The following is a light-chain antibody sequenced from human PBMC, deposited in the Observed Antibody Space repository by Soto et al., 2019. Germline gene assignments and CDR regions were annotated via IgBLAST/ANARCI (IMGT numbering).Light chain of an antibody. CDR2: SNN. CDR3: AAWDGSLNGRYV. J-gene: IGLJ1*01. V-gene: IGLV1-44*01. Sequence: QSALTQPPSASGTPGQRVTISCSGSSSHIGSNTVNWYQQLPGTAPKLLIYSNNQQPSGVPDRVSGSKSGTSASPAISGLQSEDEADYYCAAWDGSLNGRYVFGTRTKVTVL. CDR1: SSHIGSNT.